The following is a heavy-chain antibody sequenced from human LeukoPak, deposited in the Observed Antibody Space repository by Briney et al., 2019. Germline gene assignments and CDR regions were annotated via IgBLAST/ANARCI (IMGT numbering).Heavy chain of an antibody. CDR2: IYSGGST. D-gene: IGHD2-15*01. CDR1: GFTVSSNY. V-gene: IGHV3-53*01. J-gene: IGHJ1*01. Sequence: GGSLRLSCAASGFTVSSNYMSWVRQAPGKGLERVSVIYSGGSTYYADSVKGRFTISRDNSKNTLYLQMNSLRAEDTAVYYCARGPRYCSGGSCYSSAEYFQHWGQGTLVTVSS. CDR3: ARGPRYCSGGSCYSSAEYFQH.